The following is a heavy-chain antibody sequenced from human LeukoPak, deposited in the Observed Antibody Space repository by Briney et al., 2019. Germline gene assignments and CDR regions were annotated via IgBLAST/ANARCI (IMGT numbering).Heavy chain of an antibody. J-gene: IGHJ3*02. D-gene: IGHD3-10*01. CDR3: ARWYYYGSGSQAFDI. CDR1: GYSFISYW. CDR2: IYPGDSDT. Sequence: GESLKISCKGSGYSFISYWIGWVRQMPGKGLEWMGIIYPGDSDTSYSPPFQGQVTISADKSISSAYLQWSSLKASDTAMYYCARWYYYGSGSQAFDIWGQGTVVTVSS. V-gene: IGHV5-51*01.